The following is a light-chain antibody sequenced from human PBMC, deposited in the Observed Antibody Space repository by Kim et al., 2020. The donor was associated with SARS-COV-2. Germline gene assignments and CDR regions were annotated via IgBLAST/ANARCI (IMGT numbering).Light chain of an antibody. J-gene: IGLJ1*01. V-gene: IGLV1-51*01. Sequence: GQKVTISRSGSSSNIGNNYVSWYQQHPGTAPKLLIYDNNKRPSGIPDRFSGSKSGTSATLGITGLQTGDEADYYCGTWDSSLSAYVFGTGTKVTVL. CDR3: GTWDSSLSAYV. CDR1: SSNIGNNY. CDR2: DNN.